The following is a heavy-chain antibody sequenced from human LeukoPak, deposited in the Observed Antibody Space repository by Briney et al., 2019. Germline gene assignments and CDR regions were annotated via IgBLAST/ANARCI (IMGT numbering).Heavy chain of an antibody. Sequence: ASVKVSCKASGYTFTGYYMHWVRQAPGQGLEWMGWINPNSGGTKYAQKFQGRVTMTRDTSISTAYMELSSLRSDDTAVYYCARIVTLTREVRVAYWGQGTLVKVSS. V-gene: IGHV1-2*02. CDR2: INPNSGGT. CDR3: ARIVTLTREVRVAY. CDR1: GYTFTGYY. J-gene: IGHJ4*02. D-gene: IGHD7-27*01.